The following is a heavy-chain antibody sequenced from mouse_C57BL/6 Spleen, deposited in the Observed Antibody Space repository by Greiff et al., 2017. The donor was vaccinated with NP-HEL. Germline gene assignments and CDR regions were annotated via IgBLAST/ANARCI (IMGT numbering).Heavy chain of an antibody. CDR3: ARWYFDV. J-gene: IGHJ1*03. CDR1: GYAFTNYL. V-gene: IGHV1-54*01. CDR2: INPGSGGT. Sequence: QVQLQQSGAELVRPGTSVKVSCKASGYAFTNYLIEWVKQRPGQGLEWIGVINPGSGGTNYNEKFKGKATLTADKSSSTTYMQLSSLTSEDSAVYFCARWYFDVWGTGTTVTVSS.